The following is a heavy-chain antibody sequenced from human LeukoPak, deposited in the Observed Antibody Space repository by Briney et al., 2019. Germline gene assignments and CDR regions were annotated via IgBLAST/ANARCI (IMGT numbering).Heavy chain of an antibody. Sequence: GGSLRLSCAASGFTFSSYSMNWVRQAPGKGLEWVSSISSSSSYIYYADSVKGRFTTSRDNAKTSLYLQMNSLRAEDTAVYYCARYIAAAGRYFDYWGQGTLVTVSS. CDR3: ARYIAAAGRYFDY. CDR1: GFTFSSYS. D-gene: IGHD6-13*01. V-gene: IGHV3-21*01. J-gene: IGHJ4*02. CDR2: ISSSSSYI.